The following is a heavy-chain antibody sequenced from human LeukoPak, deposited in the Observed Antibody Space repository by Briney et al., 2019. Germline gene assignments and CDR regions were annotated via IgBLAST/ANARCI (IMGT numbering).Heavy chain of an antibody. V-gene: IGHV4-31*03. Sequence: PSQTLSLTCTVSGGSIGSGTHYYNWIRQHPGKGLEWIGYIYHTGITSYNPSLKSRVTMSVDTSMNQVSLKLSSLTAADTAVYHCAASAGVTLGRFWGQGTLVSVSS. J-gene: IGHJ4*02. CDR1: GGSIGSGTHY. CDR2: IYHTGIT. D-gene: IGHD3-16*01. CDR3: AASAGVTLGRF.